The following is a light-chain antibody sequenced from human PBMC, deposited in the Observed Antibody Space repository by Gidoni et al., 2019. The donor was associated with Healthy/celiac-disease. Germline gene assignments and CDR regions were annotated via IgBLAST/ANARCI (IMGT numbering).Light chain of an antibody. V-gene: IGKV3-11*01. CDR3: QQRSNWPLT. CDR1: QSVSSY. J-gene: IGKJ4*01. Sequence: EIVLPQSPATLSFSPGERATLSCRASQSVSSYLAWYQQKPGQAPRLLIYDASNRATGSPARCSGSGSGTDFTLTISSLEPEDFAVYYCQQRSNWPLTFGGGTKVEIK. CDR2: DAS.